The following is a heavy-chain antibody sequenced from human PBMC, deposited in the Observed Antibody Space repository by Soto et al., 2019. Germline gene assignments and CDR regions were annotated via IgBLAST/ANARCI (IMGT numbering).Heavy chain of an antibody. D-gene: IGHD6-19*01. CDR3: AKDILSGGYFDY. CDR2: ISGSGGST. J-gene: IGHJ4*02. CDR1: GFTFSSYA. V-gene: IGHV3-23*01. Sequence: PXXSLRLSFAASGFTFSSYAMRWVPQAPGKGLEWVSAISGSGGSTYYADSVKGRFTISRDNSKNTLYLQMNSMRAEDTAVYYCAKDILSGGYFDYWGQGTLVTVSS.